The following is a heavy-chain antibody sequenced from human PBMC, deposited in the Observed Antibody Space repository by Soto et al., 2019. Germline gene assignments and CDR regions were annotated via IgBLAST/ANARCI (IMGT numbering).Heavy chain of an antibody. CDR2: IRSTACGLTV. D-gene: IGHD3-3*01. CDR1: GFTFSDYS. Sequence: GGSLRLSCTASGFTFSDYSMSWFRQGPGKGLEWVGFIRSTACGLTVEYAASVKGRFTISRDDSKSIAYLQMNSLKTEDTAVYYCTRAEGADTEYFSDDWGLGTLVTVSS. V-gene: IGHV3-49*03. J-gene: IGHJ4*02. CDR3: TRAEGADTEYFSDD.